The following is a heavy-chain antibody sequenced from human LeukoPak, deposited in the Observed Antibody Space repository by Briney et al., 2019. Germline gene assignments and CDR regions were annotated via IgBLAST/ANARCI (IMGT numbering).Heavy chain of an antibody. J-gene: IGHJ6*02. D-gene: IGHD2-2*01. CDR2: ISSSSSYI. CDR3: ARGAGYCSSTSCPLYYYYGMDV. Sequence: GGSLRLSCAASGFTFSSYSMNWVRQAPGKGLEWVSSISSSSSYIYYADSVKGRFTISRDNAKNSLYLQMYSLRAEDTAVYYCARGAGYCSSTSCPLYYYYGMDVWGQGTTVTVSS. V-gene: IGHV3-21*01. CDR1: GFTFSSYS.